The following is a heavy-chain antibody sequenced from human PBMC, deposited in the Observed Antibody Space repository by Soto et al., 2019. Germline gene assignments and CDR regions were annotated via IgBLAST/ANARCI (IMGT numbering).Heavy chain of an antibody. V-gene: IGHV4-34*01. CDR3: ARGGRSGYYSDY. Sequence: SETLSLTCAVYGGSFSDYWWSWIRQPPGKGLEWIGEINHSGKTNSSPSLKSRVTISLDTSKSQFSLRLRSVTAAVTAMYYCARGGRSGYYSDYWGQGTLVTVSS. J-gene: IGHJ4*02. CDR1: GGSFSDYW. CDR2: INHSGKT. D-gene: IGHD3-3*01.